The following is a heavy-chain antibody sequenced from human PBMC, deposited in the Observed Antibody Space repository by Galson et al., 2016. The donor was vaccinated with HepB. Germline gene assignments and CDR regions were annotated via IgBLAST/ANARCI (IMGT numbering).Heavy chain of an antibody. CDR3: AKTAMYYGSGSEYLDH. D-gene: IGHD3-10*01. CDR2: ISWDGRST. J-gene: IGHJ4*02. Sequence: SLRLSCAASGFAFDDYTMHWVRQTPVKGLEWVSLISWDGRSTYYADSVRGRFTISRDNSKNSLYLQVNSLRIEDTALYYCAKTAMYYGSGSEYLDHWGQGTLVTVSS. CDR1: GFAFDDYT. V-gene: IGHV3-43*01.